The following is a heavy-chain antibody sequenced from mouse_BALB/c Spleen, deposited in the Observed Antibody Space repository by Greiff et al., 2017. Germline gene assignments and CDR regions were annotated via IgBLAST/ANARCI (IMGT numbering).Heavy chain of an antibody. CDR1: GFTFTSYA. Sequence: DVKLVESGGGLVKPGGSLKLSCAASGFTFTSYAMSWVRQSPEKRLEWVAEISSGGSSTYYPDTVTGRFTISRDNAKNTLYLEMSSLRSEDTAMYYCARGSSYDGYDYWGQGTLVTVAA. J-gene: IGHJ3*01. CDR3: ARGSSYDGYDY. CDR2: ISSGGSST. D-gene: IGHD2-3*01. V-gene: IGHV5-9-4*01.